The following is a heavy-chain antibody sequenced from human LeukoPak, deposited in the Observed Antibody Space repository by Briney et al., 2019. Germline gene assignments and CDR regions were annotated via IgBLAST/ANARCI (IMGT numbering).Heavy chain of an antibody. J-gene: IGHJ4*02. CDR3: ARGPLAREPAAIDY. CDR1: GFTFSIFA. CDR2: ISYDGSNK. Sequence: GGSLRLSCAASGFTFSIFAMHWVRQAPGKGLEWVAVISYDGSNKYYADSVKGRFTISRDNSKNTVYVQMNSLRAEDTAVYYCARGPLAREPAAIDYWGPGTLVIVSS. V-gene: IGHV3-30*04. D-gene: IGHD2-2*01.